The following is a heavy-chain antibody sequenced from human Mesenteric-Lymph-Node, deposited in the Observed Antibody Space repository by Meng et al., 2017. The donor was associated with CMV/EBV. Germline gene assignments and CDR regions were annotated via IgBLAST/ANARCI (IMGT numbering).Heavy chain of an antibody. CDR2: IWYDGSNK. J-gene: IGHJ4*02. CDR3: ATDDYGGNPAY. Sequence: GGSLRLSCAASGFTFSSYGMHWVRQAPGKGLEWVAVIWYDGSNKYYADSVKGRFTISRDNAKNSLYLQMNSLRAEDTALYYCATDDYGGNPAYWGQGTLVTVSS. CDR1: GFTFSSYG. D-gene: IGHD4-23*01. V-gene: IGHV3-33*03.